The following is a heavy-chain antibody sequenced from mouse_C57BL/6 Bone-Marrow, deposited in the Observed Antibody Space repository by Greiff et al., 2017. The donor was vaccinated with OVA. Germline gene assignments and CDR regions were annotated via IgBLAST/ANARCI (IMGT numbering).Heavy chain of an antibody. CDR1: GYAFSSYW. D-gene: IGHD2-1*01. CDR2: IYPGDGDT. J-gene: IGHJ2*01. V-gene: IGHV1-80*01. Sequence: QVQLQQSGAELAKPGASVKLSCKASGYAFSSYWMNWVKQRPGKGLEWIGQIYPGDGDTNYNGKFKGKATLTADKSSSTAYMQLSSLTSEDSAVYFCAREDYGNYGYYFDYWGQGTTLTVSS. CDR3: AREDYGNYGYYFDY.